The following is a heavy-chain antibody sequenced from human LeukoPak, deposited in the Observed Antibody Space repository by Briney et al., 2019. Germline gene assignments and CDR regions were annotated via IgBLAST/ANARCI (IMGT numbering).Heavy chain of an antibody. CDR1: GGSMSPYH. V-gene: IGHV4-59*08. CDR2: IYYSGST. Sequence: SETLSLTRTVSGGSMSPYHWSWIRQPPGKGLEWPGYIYYSGSTNYNPSLKSRVTISVDTSKNQFSLKLSSVTAADTAMYYCARAVSGRFDYWGQGTLVTVS. J-gene: IGHJ4*02. CDR3: ARAVSGRFDY. D-gene: IGHD6-19*01.